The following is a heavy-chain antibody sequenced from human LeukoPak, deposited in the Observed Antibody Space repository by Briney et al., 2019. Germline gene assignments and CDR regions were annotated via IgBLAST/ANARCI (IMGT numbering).Heavy chain of an antibody. Sequence: PSETLSLTCTVSGGSISSGGYYWSWIRQHPGKGLEWIGYIYYSGSTYYNPSLKSRVTISVDTSKNQFSLKLSSVTAADTAVYYCARSGSKVVTAINFWGQGTLVTVSS. D-gene: IGHD2-21*02. CDR1: GGSISSGGYY. J-gene: IGHJ4*02. V-gene: IGHV4-31*03. CDR2: IYYSGST. CDR3: ARSGSKVVTAINF.